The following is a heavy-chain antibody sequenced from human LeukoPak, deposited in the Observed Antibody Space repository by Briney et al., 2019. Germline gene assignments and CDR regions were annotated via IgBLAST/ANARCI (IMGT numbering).Heavy chain of an antibody. CDR3: ASQTALPYFDLLLGDRPGYFDY. V-gene: IGHV4-59*08. J-gene: IGHJ4*02. CDR1: GASISSYY. CDR2: IHYSGRT. D-gene: IGHD3-9*01. Sequence: SETLSLTCTVSGASISSYYWSWIRQPPGKGLEWITYIHYSGRTHYNPSLKSRVTISVDTSKNQFSLKLSSVTAADTAVYYCASQTALPYFDLLLGDRPGYFDYWGQGTLVTVSS.